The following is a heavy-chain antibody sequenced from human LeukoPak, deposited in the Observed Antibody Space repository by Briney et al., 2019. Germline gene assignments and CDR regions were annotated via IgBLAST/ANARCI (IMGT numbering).Heavy chain of an antibody. J-gene: IGHJ4*02. V-gene: IGHV3-49*04. Sequence: GGSLRLSCTASGFTFGDYAMSWVRQAPGKGLEWVGFIRSKAYGGTTGYAASVKGRFTISRDDSKSIAYLQMNSLKTEDTAVYYCTRDSWGYSYGNWWGVDYWGQGTLVTVSS. D-gene: IGHD5-18*01. CDR3: TRDSWGYSYGNWWGVDY. CDR2: IRSKAYGGTT. CDR1: GFTFGDYA.